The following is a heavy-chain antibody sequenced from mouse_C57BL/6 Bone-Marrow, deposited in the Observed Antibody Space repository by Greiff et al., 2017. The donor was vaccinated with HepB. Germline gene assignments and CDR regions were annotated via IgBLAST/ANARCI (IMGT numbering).Heavy chain of an antibody. CDR3: ATHTTTDYYAMDY. Sequence: DVMLVESGGGLVQPGGSLKLSCAASGFTFSDYGMAWVRQAPRKGPEWVAIISNLAYSIYYADTVTGRFTISRENAKNTLYMEMSSLRSEDSAMYYCATHTTTDYYAMDYWGQGTSVTVSS. J-gene: IGHJ4*01. CDR2: ISNLAYSI. CDR1: GFTFSDYG. V-gene: IGHV5-15*01. D-gene: IGHD1-1*01.